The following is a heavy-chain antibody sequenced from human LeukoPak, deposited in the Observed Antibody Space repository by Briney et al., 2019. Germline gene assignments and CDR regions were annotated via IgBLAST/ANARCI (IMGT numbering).Heavy chain of an antibody. CDR2: ISSSSSYI. Sequence: GGSLRLSCSACGFTFSSYSMNWVGPAPGKGREGVSSISSSSSYISYADSVKGPFTISRDNTKNSLYMRMNSLTATHTAVYYCARDPASRLNYFAAWGQGTLVTVSS. CDR3: ARDPASRLNYFAA. CDR1: GFTFSSYS. V-gene: IGHV3-21*01. D-gene: IGHD6-6*01. J-gene: IGHJ4*02.